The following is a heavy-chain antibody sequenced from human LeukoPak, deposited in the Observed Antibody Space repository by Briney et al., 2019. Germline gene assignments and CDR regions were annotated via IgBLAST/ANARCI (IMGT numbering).Heavy chain of an antibody. J-gene: IGHJ6*03. Sequence: PGGSLRLSCAASGFTFSTYGMSWVRQAPGKGLEWVSAISGSGGGGTYYADSVKGRFTISRDNSKNTLYLQMTSLRAEDTAVYYCAKRYCSSTSCRLGPYYYYMDVWGKGTTVTISS. D-gene: IGHD2-2*01. CDR2: ISGSGGGGT. V-gene: IGHV3-23*01. CDR1: GFTFSTYG. CDR3: AKRYCSSTSCRLGPYYYYMDV.